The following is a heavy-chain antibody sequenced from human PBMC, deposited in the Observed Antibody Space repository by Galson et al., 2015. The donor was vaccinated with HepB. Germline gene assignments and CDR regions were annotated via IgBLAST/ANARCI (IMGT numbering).Heavy chain of an antibody. J-gene: IGHJ2*01. Sequence: TLSLTCTVSGGSISSGGYYWSWIRQHPGKGLEWIGYIYYSGSTYYNPSLKSRVTISVDTSKNQFSLKLSSVTAADTDVYYCARAWDSSGYYLYWYFDLWGRGTLVTVSS. CDR1: GGSISSGGYY. CDR2: IYYSGST. D-gene: IGHD3-22*01. CDR3: ARAWDSSGYYLYWYFDL. V-gene: IGHV4-31*03.